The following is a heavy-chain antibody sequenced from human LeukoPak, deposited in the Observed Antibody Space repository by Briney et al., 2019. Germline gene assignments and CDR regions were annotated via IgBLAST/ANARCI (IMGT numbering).Heavy chain of an antibody. CDR3: ARGGVYCSSVSCSVDY. D-gene: IGHD2-2*01. V-gene: IGHV3-49*03. CDR2: IRSKPYGGTT. Sequence: PGGSLRLSCTAPGFTFGDYPISWFRQPPGKGREWVGLIRSKPYGGTTENAASVKGRFTISRDDSKSIAYLQMNSLKTEDTAVYYCARGGVYCSSVSCSVDYWGQGILVTVSS. J-gene: IGHJ4*02. CDR1: GFTFGDYP.